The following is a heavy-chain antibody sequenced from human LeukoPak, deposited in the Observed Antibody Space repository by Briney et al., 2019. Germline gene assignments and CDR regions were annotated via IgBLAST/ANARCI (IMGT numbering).Heavy chain of an antibody. CDR2: IYTSGST. D-gene: IGHD3-22*01. J-gene: IGHJ3*02. V-gene: IGHV4-4*09. CDR1: GGSISSYY. Sequence: PSETLSLTCTVSGGSISSYYWGWIRQPPGKGLEWIGYIYTSGSTNYNPSLKSRVTISVDTSKNQFSLKLSSVTAADTAVYYCARRYYYDSSGYAFDIWGQGTMVTVSS. CDR3: ARRYYYDSSGYAFDI.